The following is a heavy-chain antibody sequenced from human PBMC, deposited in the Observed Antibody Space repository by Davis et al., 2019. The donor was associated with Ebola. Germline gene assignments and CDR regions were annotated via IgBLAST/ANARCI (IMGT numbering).Heavy chain of an antibody. D-gene: IGHD5-24*01. CDR1: GFTFSSYW. J-gene: IGHJ4*02. V-gene: IGHV3-7*01. CDR3: ARVRWLQGIYFDY. CDR2: IKQDGSEK. Sequence: GESLKISCAASGFTFSSYWMGWVRQAPGKGLEWVANIKQDGSEKYYVDSVKGRFTISRDNAKNSLYLQMNSLRAEDTAVYYCARVRWLQGIYFDYWGQGTLVTVSS.